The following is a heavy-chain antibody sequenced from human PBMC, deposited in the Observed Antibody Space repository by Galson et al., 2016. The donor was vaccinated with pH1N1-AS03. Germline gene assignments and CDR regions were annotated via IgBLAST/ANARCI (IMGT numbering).Heavy chain of an antibody. J-gene: IGHJ6*02. Sequence: SLRLSCAASGFTFNRHAMHWVRQAPGKGLEWVAIMSYDGSTKYYTDSVRDRFTISRDNSKKTLYLHMSSLRAEDTAVYYCAKDHSNFYGMDVWGQGTTVIVSS. CDR3: AKDHSNFYGMDV. D-gene: IGHD4-11*01. CDR1: GFTFNRHA. CDR2: MSYDGSTK. V-gene: IGHV3-30*18.